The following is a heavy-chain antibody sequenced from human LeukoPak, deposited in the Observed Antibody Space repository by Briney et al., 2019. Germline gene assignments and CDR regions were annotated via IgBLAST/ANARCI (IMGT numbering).Heavy chain of an antibody. Sequence: GASVKVSCKASGYTFTSYAMHWVRQAPGQRLEWMGWINAGNGNTKFSQKFQGRVTISRDTSASTAYMELSSLRSEDTAVYYCARVGSYYDSSGYYSHWGQGTLVTVSS. J-gene: IGHJ1*01. CDR3: ARVGSYYDSSGYYSH. V-gene: IGHV1-3*01. CDR2: INAGNGNT. CDR1: GYTFTSYA. D-gene: IGHD3-22*01.